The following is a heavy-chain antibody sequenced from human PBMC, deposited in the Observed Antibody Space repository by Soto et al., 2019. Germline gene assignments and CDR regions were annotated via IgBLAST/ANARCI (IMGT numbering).Heavy chain of an antibody. CDR3: TTVSSPIVVVPADILDAFDI. Sequence: EVQLVESGGGLVKPGGSLRLSCAASGFTFSNAWMSWVRQAPGTGLEWVGRIKSKTDGGTTDYAAPVKGRFTISTDDSKNTMYLQMNSLKTEDTAVYYCTTVSSPIVVVPADILDAFDIWGEGTMVTVSS. J-gene: IGHJ3*02. D-gene: IGHD2-2*01. V-gene: IGHV3-15*01. CDR1: GFTFSNAW. CDR2: IKSKTDGGTT.